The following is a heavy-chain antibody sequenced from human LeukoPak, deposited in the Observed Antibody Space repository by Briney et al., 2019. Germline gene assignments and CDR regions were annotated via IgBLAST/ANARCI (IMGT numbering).Heavy chain of an antibody. D-gene: IGHD4-17*01. CDR1: GFTFSSYA. V-gene: IGHV3-23*01. Sequence: PGGSLRLSCAASGFTFSSYAMSWVRQVPGKGLELVSAISGSGGSTYYADSVKGRFTISRDNSKNTLYLQMNSLRAEDTAVYYCAKWSRGDYGDYGHWGQGTLVTVSS. CDR2: ISGSGGST. J-gene: IGHJ4*02. CDR3: AKWSRGDYGDYGH.